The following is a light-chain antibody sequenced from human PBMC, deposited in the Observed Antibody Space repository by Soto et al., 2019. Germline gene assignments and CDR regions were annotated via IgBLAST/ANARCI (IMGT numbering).Light chain of an antibody. CDR1: QGISSY. CDR2: AAS. CDR3: QQYYSYPLT. V-gene: IGKV1-8*01. Sequence: AIRMTQSPSSFSASTGDRVTITCRASQGISSYLAWYQQKPGKAPKLLIYAASTLQSGVPSRFSGSGSGTDFTLTIICLQSEDVATYYCQQYYSYPLTFGGGTKVEIK. J-gene: IGKJ4*01.